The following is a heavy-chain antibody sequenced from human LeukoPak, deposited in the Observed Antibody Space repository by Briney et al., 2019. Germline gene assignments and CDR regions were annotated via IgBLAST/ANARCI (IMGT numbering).Heavy chain of an antibody. CDR1: GFTFSSYA. D-gene: IGHD1-14*01. J-gene: IGHJ4*02. V-gene: IGHV3-53*01. Sequence: GGSLRLSCAASGFTFSSYAMSWVRQAPGKGLEWVSVIYSGGSTYYADSVKGRFTISRDNSKNTLYLQMNSLRAEDTAVYYCATYNTYYFDYWGQGTLVTVSS. CDR3: ATYNTYYFDY. CDR2: IYSGGST.